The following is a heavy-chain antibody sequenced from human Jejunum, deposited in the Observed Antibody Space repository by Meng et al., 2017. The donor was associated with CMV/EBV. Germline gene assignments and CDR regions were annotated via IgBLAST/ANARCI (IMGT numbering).Heavy chain of an antibody. D-gene: IGHD2-8*02. CDR3: AKSTANTWSTFDS. CDR1: GIPFTSFA. CDR2: ISGTGGGTP. J-gene: IGHJ5*01. Sequence: SGIPFTSFAMAWVRQAPGKGPEWVSSISGTGGGTPYYAHSVKGRFTISKASAPTPLSLQLPLLRSEDPSLYSCAKSTANTWSTFDSCGPGPLLPFSS. V-gene: IGHV3-23*01.